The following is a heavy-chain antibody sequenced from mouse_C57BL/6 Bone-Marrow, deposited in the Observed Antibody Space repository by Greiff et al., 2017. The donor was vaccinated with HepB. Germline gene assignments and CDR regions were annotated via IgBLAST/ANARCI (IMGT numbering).Heavy chain of an antibody. CDR2: ISGGGGNT. V-gene: IGHV5-9*01. CDR1: GFTFSSYT. J-gene: IGHJ2*01. CDR3: ARRYYYGSSLYYFDY. D-gene: IGHD1-1*01. Sequence: EVQRVESGGGLVKPGGSLKLSCAASGFTFSSYTMSWVRQTPEKRLEWVATISGGGGNTYPDSVKGRFTISRDNAKNTLYLQMSSLRSEDTALYYCARRYYYGSSLYYFDYWGQGTTLTVSS.